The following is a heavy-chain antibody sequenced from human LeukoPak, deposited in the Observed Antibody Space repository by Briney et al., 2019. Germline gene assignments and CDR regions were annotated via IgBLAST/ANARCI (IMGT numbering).Heavy chain of an antibody. CDR2: ISYDGSNK. J-gene: IGHJ4*02. Sequence: GGSLRLSCAASGFTFSSYGMHWVRQAPGKGLEWVAVISYDGSNKYYADSVKGRFTISRDNSKNTLYLQMNSLRAEDTAVYYCAKASFYGDLSAGYWGQGTLVTVSS. V-gene: IGHV3-30*18. D-gene: IGHD4-17*01. CDR1: GFTFSSYG. CDR3: AKASFYGDLSAGY.